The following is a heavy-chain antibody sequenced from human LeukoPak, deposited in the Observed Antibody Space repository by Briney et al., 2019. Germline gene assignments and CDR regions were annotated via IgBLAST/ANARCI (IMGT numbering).Heavy chain of an antibody. CDR2: INPNSGGT. J-gene: IGHJ5*02. D-gene: IGHD2-15*01. CDR3: ARRYCSGGSCYFNWFDP. Sequence: ASVKVSCKASGYTFTGYYMHWVRQVPGQGLEWMGWINPNSGGTNYAQKFQGRVTMTRDTSISTAYMELSRLRSDDTAVYYCARRYCSGGSCYFNWFDPWGQGTLVTVSS. CDR1: GYTFTGYY. V-gene: IGHV1-2*02.